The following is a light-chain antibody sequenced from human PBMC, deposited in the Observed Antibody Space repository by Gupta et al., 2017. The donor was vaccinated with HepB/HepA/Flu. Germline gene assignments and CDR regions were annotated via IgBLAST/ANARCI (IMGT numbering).Light chain of an antibody. CDR1: TSNSGSSF. CDR3: AAWDVSLRRVL. CDR2: RNH. Sequence: QSLLTPPSSTSVAPSQGLTISCSGSTSNSGSSFLYWYRQIAGTAPKLLIYRNHHRPSGVPDRFSGSKSGTSASLAITGLRPEDEADYYCAAWDVSLRRVLFGGGTKLTVV. J-gene: IGLJ3*02. V-gene: IGLV1-47*01.